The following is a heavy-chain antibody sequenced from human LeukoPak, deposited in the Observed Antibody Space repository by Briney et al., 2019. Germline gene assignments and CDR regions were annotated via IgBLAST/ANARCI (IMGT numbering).Heavy chain of an antibody. CDR1: GFSISRSS. J-gene: IGHJ6*02. CDR2: ITASSGTI. D-gene: IGHD2-21*02. CDR3: AKDALRLPATHIVVVTASSYYYGMDV. Sequence: GGSLRLSCAASGFSISRSSMNWVRQAPGKGLEWVSYITASSGTIYYGDSVKGRFTISRDNSKNTLYLQMNSLRAEDTAVYYCAKDALRLPATHIVVVTASSYYYGMDVWGQGTTVTVSS. V-gene: IGHV3-48*01.